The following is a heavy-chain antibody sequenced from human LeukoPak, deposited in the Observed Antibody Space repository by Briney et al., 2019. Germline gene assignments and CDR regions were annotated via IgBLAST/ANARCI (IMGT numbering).Heavy chain of an antibody. D-gene: IGHD1-26*01. CDR2: ISWNSGSI. CDR1: GFTFDDYA. CDR3: ASAPLGSTRP. Sequence: GGSLRLSCAAFGFTFDDYAMHWVRQAPGKGLEWVSGISWNSGSIGYADSVKGRFTISRDNAKNSLYLQMNSLRAEDTAVYYCASAPLGSTRPWGQGTLVTVSS. V-gene: IGHV3-9*01. J-gene: IGHJ5*02.